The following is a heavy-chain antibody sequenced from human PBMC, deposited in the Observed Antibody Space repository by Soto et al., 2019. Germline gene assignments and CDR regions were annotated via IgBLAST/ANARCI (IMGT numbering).Heavy chain of an antibody. Sequence: QVQLVESGGGVVQPGGSLRLSCVASGFTFSNFGMHWVRQAPGKGLEWVALISYDGRNKFYGDSLKGRFIISRDNSKNTLYLQMNSLRAEDTAVYYCANGDSAYGGHGDYWGQGTLVTVSS. CDR3: ANGDSAYGGHGDY. D-gene: IGHD4-17*01. CDR2: ISYDGRNK. J-gene: IGHJ4*02. CDR1: GFTFSNFG. V-gene: IGHV3-30*18.